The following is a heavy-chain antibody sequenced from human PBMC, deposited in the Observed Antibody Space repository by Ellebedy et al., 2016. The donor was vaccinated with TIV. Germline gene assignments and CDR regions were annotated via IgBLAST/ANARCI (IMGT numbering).Heavy chain of an antibody. CDR1: GGSVSSGSYY. V-gene: IGHV4-61*01. CDR3: ARASRYASAFDY. Sequence: SETLSLTCTVSGGSVSSGSYYWSWIRQPPGKGLEWIGYIYYSGSTNYNPSLKSRVTISVDTSKNQFSLRLSSVTAADTAVYHCARASRYASAFDYWGQGTLVTVSS. CDR2: IYYSGST. D-gene: IGHD2-15*01. J-gene: IGHJ4*02.